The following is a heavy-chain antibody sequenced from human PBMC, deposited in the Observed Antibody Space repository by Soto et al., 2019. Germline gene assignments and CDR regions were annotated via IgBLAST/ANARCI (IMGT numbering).Heavy chain of an antibody. CDR1: GGAFSGYY. CDR3: ARLDYYYYGMEG. J-gene: IGHJ6*02. CDR2: INHSGST. V-gene: IGHV4-34*01. Sequence: ETLSLTCAVYGGAFSGYYWSWIRQPPGKGLEWIGEINHSGSTNYNQSLKSRVTISVDTSKNQFSLKLSYVTAADTAVYYCARLDYYYYGMEGWGHGTKVTVSS.